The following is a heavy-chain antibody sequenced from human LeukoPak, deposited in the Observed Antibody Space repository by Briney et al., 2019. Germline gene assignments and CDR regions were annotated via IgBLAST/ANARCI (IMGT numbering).Heavy chain of an antibody. CDR2: IYPGDSDI. CDR3: ARHDSNSFYRILDY. CDR1: GYSFTSYW. Sequence: GESLKISCKGSGYSFTSYWIGWVRQMPGKGLEWMGIIYPGDSDIRYSPSLQGQVTISADKSISTAYLQWSSLKASDSAMYYCARHDSNSFYRILDYWGQGTLVTVSS. J-gene: IGHJ4*02. D-gene: IGHD3-22*01. V-gene: IGHV5-51*01.